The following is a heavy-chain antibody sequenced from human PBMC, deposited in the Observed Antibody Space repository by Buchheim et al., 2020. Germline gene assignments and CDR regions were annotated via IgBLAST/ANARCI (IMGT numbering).Heavy chain of an antibody. V-gene: IGHV3-23*01. D-gene: IGHD3-10*01. J-gene: IGHJ4*02. CDR1: DFTFSSYA. CDR3: AKVEWFGEPPFDY. CDR2: ISGYGGTT. Sequence: EVQLLESGGGLVQPGGSLRLSCAASDFTFSSYAMTWVRQAPGKGLEWVSLISGYGGTTYYADSVNGRFTISRDNYKHTLHISMNSLRAEDTAVYYCAKVEWFGEPPFDYWGQGTL.